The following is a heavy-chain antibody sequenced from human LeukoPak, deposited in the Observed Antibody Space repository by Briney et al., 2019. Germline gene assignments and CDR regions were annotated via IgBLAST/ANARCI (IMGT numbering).Heavy chain of an antibody. D-gene: IGHD3-22*01. CDR2: IWYDGSNK. CDR3: AREDSKLDYYDSSGQDY. CDR1: GFTFSSYG. J-gene: IGHJ4*02. V-gene: IGHV3-33*01. Sequence: GRSLRLSCAASGFTFSSYGMHWVRQAPGKGLEWVAVIWYDGSNKYYADSVKGRFTISRDNSKNTLYLQMNSLRAEDTAVYYCAREDSKLDYYDSSGQDYWGQGTLVTVSS.